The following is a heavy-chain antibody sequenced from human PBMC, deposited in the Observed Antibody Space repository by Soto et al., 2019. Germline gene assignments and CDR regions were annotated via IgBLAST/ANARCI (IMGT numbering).Heavy chain of an antibody. V-gene: IGHV4-34*01. D-gene: IGHD6-19*01. CDR1: GGSFSGYY. CDR3: ARRDSSGWYYYCMDV. Sequence: PSETLSLTCAVYGGSFSGYYWSWIRQPPGKGLEWIGEINHSGSTNYNPSLKSRVTISVDTSKNQFSLKLSSVTAADTAVYYCARRDSSGWYYYCMDVWGQGTTVTVSS. CDR2: INHSGST. J-gene: IGHJ6*02.